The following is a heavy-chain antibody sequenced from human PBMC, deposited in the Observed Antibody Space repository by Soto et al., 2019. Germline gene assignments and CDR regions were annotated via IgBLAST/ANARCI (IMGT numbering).Heavy chain of an antibody. J-gene: IGHJ6*03. D-gene: IGHD2-2*01. V-gene: IGHV3-73*01. CDR1: GFTFSGSA. Sequence: EVQLVESGGGWVQPGGSLKLYCAASGFTFSGSAMHWVRQASGKGLEWVGRIRSKANSYATAYAASVKGRFTISRDDSKNTAYLQMNSLKTEDTAVYYCTRVVPAAMWRYYYYYMDLWGKGTTVTVSS. CDR3: TRVVPAAMWRYYYYYMDL. CDR2: IRSKANSYAT.